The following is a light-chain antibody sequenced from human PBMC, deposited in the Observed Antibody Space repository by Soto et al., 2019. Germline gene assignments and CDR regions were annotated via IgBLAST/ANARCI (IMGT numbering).Light chain of an antibody. Sequence: EIVMTQSPATLSVSPGDRATLSCRASQSVRSTMVWYQQRPGQPPRLLICTASTRATNVPARFSGSGSGSNFTLTISSLQSEDVAVYYCQHHSNWPFITFGGGTKVEIK. CDR2: TAS. V-gene: IGKV3-15*01. CDR1: QSVRST. CDR3: QHHSNWPFIT. J-gene: IGKJ4*01.